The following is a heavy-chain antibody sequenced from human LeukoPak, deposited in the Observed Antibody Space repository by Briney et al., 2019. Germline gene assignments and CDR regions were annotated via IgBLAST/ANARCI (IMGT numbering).Heavy chain of an antibody. CDR2: IYYSGST. CDR1: GGSISSYY. CDR3: ARSGYYYGSGNHFDY. V-gene: IGHV4-59*01. J-gene: IGHJ4*02. Sequence: TSETPSLTCTVSGGSISSYYWSWIRQPPGKGLEWIGYIYYSGSTNYNPSLKSRVTISVDTSKNQFSLKLSSVTAADTAVYYCARSGYYYGSGNHFDYWGQGTLVTVSS. D-gene: IGHD3-10*01.